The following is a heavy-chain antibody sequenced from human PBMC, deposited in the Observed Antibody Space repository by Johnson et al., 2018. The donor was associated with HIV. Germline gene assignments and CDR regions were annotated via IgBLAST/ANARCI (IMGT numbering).Heavy chain of an antibody. J-gene: IGHJ3*02. V-gene: IGHV3-66*01. CDR2: LFSGDTT. D-gene: IGHD5-24*01. CDR1: EFTFSNYA. CDR3: ARACRDGYTCDVFDI. Sequence: VQLVESGGGVVQPGRSLRLSCAASEFTFSNYAMHWVRQAPGKGLEWVSVLFSGDTTYYADSVNGRFTISRDNSKNTLYLQMNSLRAEDTAVYYCARACRDGYTCDVFDIWGQGTLVTVSS.